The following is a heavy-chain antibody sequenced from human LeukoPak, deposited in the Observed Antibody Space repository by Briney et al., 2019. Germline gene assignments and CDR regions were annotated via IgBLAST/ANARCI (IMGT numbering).Heavy chain of an antibody. D-gene: IGHD3-22*01. J-gene: IGHJ4*02. CDR1: GGTFSSYA. CDR3: AREPGPYYYYDSSGYLIY. V-gene: IGHV1-69*04. Sequence: SVKVFCKASGGTFSSYAISWVRQAPGQGLEWMGRIIPILGIANYAQKFQGRVTITADKSTSTAYMELSSLRSEDTAVYYCAREPGPYYYYDSSGYLIYWGQGTLVTVSS. CDR2: IIPILGIA.